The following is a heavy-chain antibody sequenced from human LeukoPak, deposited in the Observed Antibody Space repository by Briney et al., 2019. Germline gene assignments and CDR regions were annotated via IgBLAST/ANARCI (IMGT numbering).Heavy chain of an antibody. CDR2: IYHSGTT. J-gene: IGHJ4*02. CDR1: GYSITSSSW. V-gene: IGHV4-28*01. CDR3: ARKENVYYYFDY. Sequence: SDTLSLTCAVSGYSITSSSWWGWIRQPPGKGLEWIGYIYHSGTTYYNPSLQSRVTMSVDTSKNQFSLKLSSVTAVDTAVYYCARKENVYYYFDYWGQGALVTVSS. D-gene: IGHD3-10*01.